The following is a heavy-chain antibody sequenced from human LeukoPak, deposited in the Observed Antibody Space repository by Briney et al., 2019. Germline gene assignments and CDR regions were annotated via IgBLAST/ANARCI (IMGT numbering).Heavy chain of an antibody. CDR2: IYYSGST. CDR3: ARGVDFWSGYTYYYYYYMDV. V-gene: IGHV4-59*11. D-gene: IGHD3-3*01. Sequence: SETLSLTCTVSGGSISRHYWSWIRQPPGKGLEWIGYIYYSGSTNYNPSLKSRVTISVDTSKNQFSLKLSSVTAADTAVYYCARGVDFWSGYTYYYYYYMDVWGKGTTVTVSS. J-gene: IGHJ6*03. CDR1: GGSISRHY.